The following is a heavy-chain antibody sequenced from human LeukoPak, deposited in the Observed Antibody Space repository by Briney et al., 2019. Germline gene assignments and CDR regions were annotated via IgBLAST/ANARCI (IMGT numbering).Heavy chain of an antibody. CDR3: AKDFSSGYYYFDY. V-gene: IGHV3-9*01. CDR1: GFTFDDYA. J-gene: IGHJ4*02. Sequence: PGGSLRLSRAASGFTFDDYAIHWVRQAPGKGLEWVSGINWNSGSKHYADSVKGRFTISRDNAKNSLYLQMNSLRAEDTALYYCAKDFSSGYYYFDYWGQGTLVTVSS. D-gene: IGHD3-22*01. CDR2: INWNSGSK.